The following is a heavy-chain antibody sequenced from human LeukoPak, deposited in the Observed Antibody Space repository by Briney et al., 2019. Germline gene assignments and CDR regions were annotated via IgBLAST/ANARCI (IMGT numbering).Heavy chain of an antibody. V-gene: IGHV1-46*01. CDR2: INPSGGST. CDR1: GYTFTSYY. D-gene: IGHD3-22*01. CDR3: ARDLPDDYYDSSGYIDAFDI. J-gene: IGHJ3*02. Sequence: ASVKVSCKASGYTFTSYYMHWVRQAPGQGLEWMGIINPSGGSTSYAQKFQGRVTMTRDMSTSTVYMELRSLRSEDTAVYYCARDLPDDYYDSSGYIDAFDIWGQGTMVTVSS.